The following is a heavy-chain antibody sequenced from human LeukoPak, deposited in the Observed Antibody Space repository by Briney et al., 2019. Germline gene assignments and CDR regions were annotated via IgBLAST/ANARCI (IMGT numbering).Heavy chain of an antibody. CDR1: GFSFNSYE. CDR2: ISSSGSAI. CDR3: ASKGGFDD. D-gene: IGHD2-15*01. J-gene: IGHJ4*02. Sequence: GSLRPSCSAFGFSFNSYEIDRVPQAPGEGLEWVSYISSSGSAIFYADSVKGRFTISRDNAKNSLFLQMNSLRAEDTAFYYCASKGGFDDWGQGTLVTVSS. V-gene: IGHV3-48*03.